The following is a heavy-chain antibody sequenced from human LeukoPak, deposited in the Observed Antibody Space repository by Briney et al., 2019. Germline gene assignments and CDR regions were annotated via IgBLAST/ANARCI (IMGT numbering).Heavy chain of an antibody. CDR2: ISGDGKST. CDR3: AKGVRSGTYYNCFDP. CDR1: GFTLDDYA. Sequence: GGSLRLSCVTSGFTLDDYALHWVRQAPGKGLEWISLISGDGKSTYYADSVKGRFTISRDNSKNSLYLQMSSLRADDTALYYCAKGVRSGTYYNCFDPWSQGTLVTVSS. J-gene: IGHJ5*02. V-gene: IGHV3-43*02. D-gene: IGHD1-26*01.